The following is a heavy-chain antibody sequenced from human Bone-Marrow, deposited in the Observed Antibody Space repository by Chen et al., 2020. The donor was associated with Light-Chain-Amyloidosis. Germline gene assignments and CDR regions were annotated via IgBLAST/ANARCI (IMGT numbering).Heavy chain of an antibody. D-gene: IGHD3-22*01. CDR2: IRYDGSDK. Sequence: QVQLVESGGGVVQPGGSLRLSCAASGFIFRYYGMHWVRQAPGKGLEWVAFIRYDGSDKDYADSVKGRFTISRDNSKNTLFLQMKSLRADDTAVYYCAKDSGGYFDSSGPLSWGQGTLVTVSS. CDR1: GFIFRYYG. CDR3: AKDSGGYFDSSGPLS. V-gene: IGHV3-30*02. J-gene: IGHJ4*02.